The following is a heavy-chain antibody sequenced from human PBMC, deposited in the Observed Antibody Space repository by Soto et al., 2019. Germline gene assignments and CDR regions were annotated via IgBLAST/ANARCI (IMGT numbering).Heavy chain of an antibody. D-gene: IGHD3-22*01. CDR1: GFSFSNYN. V-gene: IGHV3-48*02. CDR2: ISKSSDTI. Sequence: EVQLVESGGGLVQPGGSLRLTCAASGFSFSNYNMNWVRQAPGKGLEWVSYISKSSDTIYYADSVRCRFSISRDNGKNSLYLQMDSLRDEDTAVYYCARDAFDYDTTGYHCDYWGQGTLVTVSS. J-gene: IGHJ4*02. CDR3: ARDAFDYDTTGYHCDY.